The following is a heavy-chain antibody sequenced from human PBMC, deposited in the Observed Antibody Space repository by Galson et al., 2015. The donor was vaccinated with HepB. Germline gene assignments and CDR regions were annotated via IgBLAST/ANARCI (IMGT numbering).Heavy chain of an antibody. CDR1: GVTFGSYA. CDR3: ARDHMRSGSYYFGLAD. V-gene: IGHV3-30-3*01. D-gene: IGHD3-10*01. CDR2: ISYDESSK. J-gene: IGHJ4*02. Sequence: ALRLPCAAAGVTFGSYAKHWVGQAPGKGLEWVAVISYDESSKYYADSVKGRVTVSGDDSMNTLYLQMNSLRAEDTAVYYCARDHMRSGSYYFGLADWGQGTLVTVSS.